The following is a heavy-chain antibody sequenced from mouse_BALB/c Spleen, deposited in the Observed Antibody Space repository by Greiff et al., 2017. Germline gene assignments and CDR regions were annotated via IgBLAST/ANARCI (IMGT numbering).Heavy chain of an antibody. CDR2: ISYSGST. V-gene: IGHV3-8*02. CDR1: GDSITSCY. Sequence: EVQLQQSGPSLVKPSQTLSLTCSVTGDSITSCYWNWIRKFPGNKLEYMGYISYSGSTYYNPSLKSRISITRDTSKNQYYLQLNSVTTEDTATYYCASPGYDGPFAYGGQGTLVTVSA. CDR3: ASPGYDGPFAY. D-gene: IGHD2-2*01. J-gene: IGHJ3*01.